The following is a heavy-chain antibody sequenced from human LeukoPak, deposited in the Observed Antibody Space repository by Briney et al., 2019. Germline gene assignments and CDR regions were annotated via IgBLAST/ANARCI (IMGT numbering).Heavy chain of an antibody. Sequence: GASVTVSCKTSGYTFTVYCMHWVRQAPGQGLEWMGWINPNSGGANYAQKFQGRVTMTRDTSISTAYIELTRLRSEDTAVYYCARGEIDVVVPNWFDTWGQGTLVTVSS. V-gene: IGHV1-2*02. CDR2: INPNSGGA. CDR1: GYTFTVYC. CDR3: ARGEIDVVVPNWFDT. J-gene: IGHJ5*02. D-gene: IGHD2-2*01.